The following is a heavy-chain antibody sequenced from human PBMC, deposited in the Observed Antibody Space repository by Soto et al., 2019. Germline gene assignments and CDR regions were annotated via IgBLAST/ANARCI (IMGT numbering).Heavy chain of an antibody. V-gene: IGHV4-59*01. CDR1: GGSISNFY. CDR3: ARGKLELYYYGLDV. J-gene: IGHJ6*02. Sequence: SETLSLTCTVSGGSISNFYWMWLRQAPGKGLEWLGFVYYSGTTDYNPSLKSRVTISVDTSKNQFSLNLRSVNAADSAVYYCARGKLELYYYGLDVWGQGTTVTVSS. CDR2: VYYSGTT. D-gene: IGHD1-7*01.